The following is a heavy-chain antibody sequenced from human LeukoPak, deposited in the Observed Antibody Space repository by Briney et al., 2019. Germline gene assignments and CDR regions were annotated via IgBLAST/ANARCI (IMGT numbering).Heavy chain of an antibody. CDR3: ARALSSGWSFDY. CDR2: ISSSSSYI. J-gene: IGHJ4*02. CDR1: GFTFSSYA. V-gene: IGHV3-21*01. D-gene: IGHD6-19*01. Sequence: GGSLRLSCAASGFTFSSYAMSWVRQAPGKGLEWVSSISSSSSYIYYADSVKGRFTISRDNAKNSLYLQMNSLRAEDTAVYYCARALSSGWSFDYWGQGTLVTVSS.